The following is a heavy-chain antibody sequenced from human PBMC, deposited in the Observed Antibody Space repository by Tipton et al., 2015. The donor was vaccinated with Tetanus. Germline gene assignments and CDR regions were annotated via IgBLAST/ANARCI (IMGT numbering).Heavy chain of an antibody. V-gene: IGHV4-61*01. Sequence: TLSLTCSVSGGSVNSGTYYWSWIRQPPGKGLEWLGDIYYGGVTQYNPSLESRVTISMDTSKNQVSLRLTSVTAADTAVYYCARANYDFPKKGPFDSWAQGTLVIVSS. CDR2: IYYGGVT. CDR1: GGSVNSGTYY. D-gene: IGHD3-3*01. CDR3: ARANYDFPKKGPFDS. J-gene: IGHJ4*02.